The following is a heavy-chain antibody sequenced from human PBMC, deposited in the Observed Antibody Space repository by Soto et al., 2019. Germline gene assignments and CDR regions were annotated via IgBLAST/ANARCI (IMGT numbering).Heavy chain of an antibody. CDR1: GFIFSEST. J-gene: IGHJ4*02. CDR3: VKQAHGLDGVAFDY. D-gene: IGHD2-15*01. Sequence: LRLSCSASGFIFSESTIYWVRQAPGKGLEAISAVSTSGRSTYYADSVKDRFTISRDNSKNTLFLQMGSLRPEDTAIYYCVKQAHGLDGVAFDYWGQGTQVTVSS. V-gene: IGHV3-64D*06. CDR2: VSTSGRST.